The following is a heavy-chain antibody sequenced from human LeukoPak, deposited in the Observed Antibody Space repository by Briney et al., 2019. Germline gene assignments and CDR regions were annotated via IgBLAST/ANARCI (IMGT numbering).Heavy chain of an antibody. Sequence: GSLRLSCAASGFTFSSYSMNWVRQAPGKGLEWVSSISSSSSHIYYADSVKGRFTISRDNAKNSLYLQMNSLRAEDTAVYYCARDRSTMVRDNAFDIWGQGTMVTVSS. J-gene: IGHJ3*02. CDR1: GFTFSSYS. D-gene: IGHD3-10*01. CDR2: ISSSSSHI. CDR3: ARDRSTMVRDNAFDI. V-gene: IGHV3-21*01.